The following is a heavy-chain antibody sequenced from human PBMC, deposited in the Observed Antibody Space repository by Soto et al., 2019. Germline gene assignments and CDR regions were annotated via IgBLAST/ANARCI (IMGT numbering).Heavy chain of an antibody. CDR3: ARDREVVGATLPSYYFDY. CDR1: GFTFSDYY. Sequence: VQLVESGGGLVKPGGSLRLSCVASGFTFSDYYMSWIRQAPGKGLEWVSYISSSSSYTNYADSVKGRFTISRDNAKNSLYLQMNSLRAEDTAVYYCARDREVVGATLPSYYFDYWGQGTLVTVSS. D-gene: IGHD1-26*01. J-gene: IGHJ4*02. CDR2: ISSSSSYT. V-gene: IGHV3-11*06.